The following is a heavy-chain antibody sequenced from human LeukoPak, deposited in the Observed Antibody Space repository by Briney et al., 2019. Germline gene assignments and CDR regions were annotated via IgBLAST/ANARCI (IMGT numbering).Heavy chain of an antibody. CDR3: ARDGGGVAGTYYY. CDR2: IYYSGST. Sequence: SETLSLTCTVSGGSISSGDYYWSWIRQPPGTGLEWIGYIYYSGSTYYNPSLKSRVTISVDTSKNQFSLKLSSVTAADTAVYYCARDGGGVAGTYYYWGQGTLVTVSS. V-gene: IGHV4-30-4*01. D-gene: IGHD2-8*02. J-gene: IGHJ4*02. CDR1: GGSISSGDYY.